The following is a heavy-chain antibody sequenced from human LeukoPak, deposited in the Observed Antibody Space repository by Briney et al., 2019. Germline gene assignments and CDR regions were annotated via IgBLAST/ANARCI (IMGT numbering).Heavy chain of an antibody. CDR2: IHYTGST. CDR1: GRSISSYY. D-gene: IGHD5-12*01. J-gene: IGHJ4*02. V-gene: IGHV4-59*01. CDR3: ARTRGYSGYDYEY. Sequence: PSETLSLTCTVSGRSISSYYWTWIRQPPGKGLEWIGYIHYTGSTNYNPSLKSRVTISVDTSKNQFSLKLSSVTAADTAVYYCARTRGYSGYDYEYWGQGTLVTVSS.